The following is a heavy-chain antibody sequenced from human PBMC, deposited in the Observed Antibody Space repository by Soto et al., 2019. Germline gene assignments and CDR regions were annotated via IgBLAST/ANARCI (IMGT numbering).Heavy chain of an antibody. Sequence: ESLKISCKGSGYIFTNYWIGWVRQMPGKGLEWMGIIYPGDSDTRYSPSFQGQVNISVDKSISTAYLQWTSLKASDTATYYCARHGSIGARQNWFDPWGQGTPVTASS. CDR1: GYIFTNYW. CDR3: ARHGSIGARQNWFDP. J-gene: IGHJ5*02. D-gene: IGHD6-6*01. V-gene: IGHV5-51*01. CDR2: IYPGDSDT.